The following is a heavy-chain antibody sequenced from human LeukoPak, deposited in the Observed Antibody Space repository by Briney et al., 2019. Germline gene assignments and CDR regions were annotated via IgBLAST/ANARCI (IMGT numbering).Heavy chain of an antibody. CDR3: ANADYDFWSGYYFGPY. Sequence: PGGSLKLSCAASGFTFSSYAMSWVRQAPGKGLEWVSAISGSGGSTYYADSVKGRFTISRDNSKNTLYLQMNSLRAEDTAVYYCANADYDFWSGYYFGPYWGQGTLVTVSS. CDR2: ISGSGGST. D-gene: IGHD3-3*01. J-gene: IGHJ4*02. V-gene: IGHV3-23*01. CDR1: GFTFSSYA.